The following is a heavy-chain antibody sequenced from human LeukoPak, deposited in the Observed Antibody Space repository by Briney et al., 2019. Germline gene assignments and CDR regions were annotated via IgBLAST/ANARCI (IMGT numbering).Heavy chain of an antibody. CDR3: ARGRRYSGYDRYYYYYMDV. V-gene: IGHV4-34*01. D-gene: IGHD5-12*01. J-gene: IGHJ6*03. CDR1: GGSFSGYY. CDR2: INHSGST. Sequence: SETLSLTCAVYGGSFSGYYWGWIRQPPGKGLEWIGEINHSGSTNYNPSLKSRVTISVDTSKNQFSLKLSSVTAADTAVYYCARGRRYSGYDRYYYYYMDVWGKGTTVTISS.